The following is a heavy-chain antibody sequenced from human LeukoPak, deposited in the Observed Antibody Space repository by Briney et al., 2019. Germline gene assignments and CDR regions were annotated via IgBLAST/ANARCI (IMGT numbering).Heavy chain of an antibody. CDR1: GFTVSSNY. Sequence: GGSLRLSCAASGFTVSSNYMSWVRQAPGKGLEWVSVIYSGGSTYYADSVKGRFTISRDNSKNTLYLQMNSLRAEDTAVYYCARVPPYSYGEFDYWGQGTLVTVSS. CDR3: ARVPPYSYGEFDY. CDR2: IYSGGST. J-gene: IGHJ4*02. D-gene: IGHD5-18*01. V-gene: IGHV3-53*01.